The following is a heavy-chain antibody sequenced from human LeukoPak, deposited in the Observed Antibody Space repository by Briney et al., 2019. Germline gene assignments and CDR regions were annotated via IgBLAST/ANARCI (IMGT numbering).Heavy chain of an antibody. J-gene: IGHJ4*02. V-gene: IGHV4-39*07. CDR2: IYYSGST. CDR3: ARELHEGGVVITHPYFDY. CDR1: GGSISSSSYY. D-gene: IGHD3-3*01. Sequence: SETLSLACTVSGGSISSSSYYWGWIRQPPGKGLEWIGSIYYSGSTYYSPSLKSRVTISVDTSKNQSSLKLSSVTAADTAVYYCARELHEGGVVITHPYFDYWGQGTLVTVSS.